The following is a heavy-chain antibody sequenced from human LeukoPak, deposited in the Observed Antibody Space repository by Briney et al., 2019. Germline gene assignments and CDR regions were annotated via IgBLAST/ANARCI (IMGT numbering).Heavy chain of an antibody. V-gene: IGHV1-2*02. CDR1: GYTLTGYY. J-gene: IGHJ4*02. CDR2: INPNSGET. CDR3: ARDSAN. Sequence: ASVMVSCTASGYTLTGYYLQWVRQAPGQGPEWMGWINPNSGETNYAQRFQGRVTMNRDTSISTAYIELRRLRSEDTAVYYCARDSANWGQGTLVTVSS.